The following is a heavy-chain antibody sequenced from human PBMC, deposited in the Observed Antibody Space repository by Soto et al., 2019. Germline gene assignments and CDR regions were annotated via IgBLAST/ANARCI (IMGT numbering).Heavy chain of an antibody. Sequence: QVQLVQSGAEVKKPGSSVKVSCKASGGTFSSYAISWVRQAPGQGLEWMGGIIPIFGTANYAQKFQGRVTITADESTSTAYMELSSRRAEDTAVYDCARARPTVFGVVIRGYGMDVWGQGTTVTVSS. CDR2: IIPIFGTA. V-gene: IGHV1-69*01. CDR3: ARARPTVFGVVIRGYGMDV. J-gene: IGHJ6*02. D-gene: IGHD3-3*01. CDR1: GGTFSSYA.